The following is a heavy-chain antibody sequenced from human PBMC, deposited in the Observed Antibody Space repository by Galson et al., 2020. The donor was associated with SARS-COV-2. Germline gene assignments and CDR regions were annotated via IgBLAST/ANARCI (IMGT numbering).Heavy chain of an antibody. Sequence: ETSETLSLTCTVSGDSIGSGDHYWSWIRQPPGKDLEWIGYIYYAGSTDHNPSLKSRVTMSVDTSKNQFSLKLTSVTAADTAVYYCARDRNADYEGYYGMDVWGQGTTVIVSS. D-gene: IGHD4-17*01. J-gene: IGHJ6*02. CDR2: IYYAGST. CDR3: ARDRNADYEGYYGMDV. V-gene: IGHV4-30-4*01. CDR1: GDSIGSGDHY.